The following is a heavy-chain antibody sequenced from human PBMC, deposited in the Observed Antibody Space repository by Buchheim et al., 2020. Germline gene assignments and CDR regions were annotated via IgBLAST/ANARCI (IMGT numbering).Heavy chain of an antibody. D-gene: IGHD3-3*01. CDR2: IHHTGST. V-gene: IGHV4-4*02. Sequence: QVQLQESGPGLAKPSGTLSLTCAVSGVSISSTSYWSWVRQPPGKGLEWIGEIHHTGSTNYNPSLQSRVTISIDKSKNHYSLKVTSVTAADTAVYYCARPFRGGYWPFDFWGQGTL. CDR1: GVSISSTSY. CDR3: ARPFRGGYWPFDF. J-gene: IGHJ4*02.